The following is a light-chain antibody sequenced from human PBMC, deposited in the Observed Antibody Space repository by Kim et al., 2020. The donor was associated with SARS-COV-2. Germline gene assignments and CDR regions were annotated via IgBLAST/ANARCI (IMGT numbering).Light chain of an antibody. V-gene: IGKV3-15*01. CDR1: QSVSIN. CDR3: QQHHNWPPIT. CDR2: GAS. J-gene: IGKJ5*01. Sequence: SPGGRVTLSCSASQSVSINLAWYQQKPGQAPRLLIYGASTRATDVPARFSASGSGTEFTLTISSLQSEDFAVYYCQQHHNWPPITFGQGTRLEIK.